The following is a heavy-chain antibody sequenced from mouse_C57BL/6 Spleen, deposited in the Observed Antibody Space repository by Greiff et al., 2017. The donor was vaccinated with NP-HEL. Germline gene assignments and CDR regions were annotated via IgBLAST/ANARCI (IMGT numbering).Heavy chain of an antibody. V-gene: IGHV1-64*01. CDR1: GYTFTSYW. D-gene: IGHD4-1*01. CDR3: ARSGNWSYWYFDV. CDR2: IHPNSGST. Sequence: VQLQQPGAELVKPGASVKLSCKASGYTFTSYWMHWVKQRPGQGLEWIGMIHPNSGSTNYNEKFKSKATLTVDKSSSTAYMQLSSLTSEDSAVYYCARSGNWSYWYFDVWGTGTTVTVSS. J-gene: IGHJ1*03.